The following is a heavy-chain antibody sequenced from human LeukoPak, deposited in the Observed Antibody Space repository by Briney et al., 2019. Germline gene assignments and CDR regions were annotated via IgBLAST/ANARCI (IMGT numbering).Heavy chain of an antibody. CDR1: GYTFTSYD. D-gene: IGHD6-6*01. J-gene: IGHJ5*02. V-gene: IGHV1-8*01. CDR2: MNPNSGNT. Sequence: ASVKVSCKASGYTFTSYDINWVRQATGQGLEWMGWMNPNSGNTGYAQKFQGRVTMTRNTSISTAYMELSSLRSEDTAVYYCAKAAYSSSFELTMNWFDPWGQGTLVTVSS. CDR3: AKAAYSSSFELTMNWFDP.